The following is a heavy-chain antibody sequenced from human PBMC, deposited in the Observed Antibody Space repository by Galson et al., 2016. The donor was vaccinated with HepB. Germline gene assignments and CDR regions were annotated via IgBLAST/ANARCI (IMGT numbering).Heavy chain of an antibody. D-gene: IGHD4-17*01. CDR1: GFTFSNYG. V-gene: IGHV3-33*01. Sequence: SLRLSCAASGFTFSNYGMHWVRQTPGKGLEWVALIWYDGSKKYYADSVKGRFTISRDNAKNSLYLQMNSLRAEDTAVYYCARAVSWDYGDYAGYWGQGTLVTVSS. CDR3: ARAVSWDYGDYAGY. CDR2: IWYDGSKK. J-gene: IGHJ4*02.